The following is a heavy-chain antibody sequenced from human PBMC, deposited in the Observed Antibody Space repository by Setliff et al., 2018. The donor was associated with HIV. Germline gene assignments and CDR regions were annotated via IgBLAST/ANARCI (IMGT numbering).Heavy chain of an antibody. CDR3: ARFSNTLNWFDP. CDR1: GGSISSGSYY. D-gene: IGHD4-4*01. J-gene: IGHJ5*02. V-gene: IGHV4-39*07. CDR2: IHSSGST. Sequence: PSETLSLTCTVSGGSISSGSYYWSWIRQPPGKGLEWIGNIHSSGSTYYNPSLKSRVTISVDTSKNQFSLKLSPVTAADTAVYYCARFSNTLNWFDPWGQGTLVTVSS.